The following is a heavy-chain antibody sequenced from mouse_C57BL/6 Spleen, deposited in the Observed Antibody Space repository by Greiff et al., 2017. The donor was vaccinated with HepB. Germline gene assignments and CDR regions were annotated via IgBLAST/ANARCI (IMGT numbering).Heavy chain of an antibody. CDR1: GYTVGGWG. D-gene: IGHD4-1*01. CDR3: ARRWDRFAY. CDR2: IYPRSGNT. V-gene: IGHV1-81*01. J-gene: IGHJ3*01. Sequence: RQRAGAERGRRGAAGRRGGEGSGYTVGGWGRRGVRERTGQGLEWIGEIYPRSGNTYYNEKFKGKATLTADKSSSTAYMELRSLTSEDSAVYFCARRWDRFAYWGQGTLVTVSA.